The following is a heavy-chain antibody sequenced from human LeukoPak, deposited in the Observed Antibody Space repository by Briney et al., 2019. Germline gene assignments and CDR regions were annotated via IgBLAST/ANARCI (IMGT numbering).Heavy chain of an antibody. CDR2: IKGKTDGGTT. CDR3: AAVSVDYGDSSFDF. D-gene: IGHD4-17*01. V-gene: IGHV3-15*01. Sequence: GGSLRLSCAASGFPFSNDWMSWVREPTGKGLEWVGRIKGKTDGGTTDYAEPVKGRFTISRDDSKNTLCLQMNSLKAEDTALYYCAAVSVDYGDSSFDFWGQGTLVTVSS. CDR1: GFPFSNDW. J-gene: IGHJ4*02.